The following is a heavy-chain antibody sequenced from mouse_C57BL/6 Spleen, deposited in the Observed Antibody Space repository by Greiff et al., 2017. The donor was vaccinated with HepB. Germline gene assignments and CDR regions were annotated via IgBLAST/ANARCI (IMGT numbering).Heavy chain of an antibody. CDR3: ARPNYDAMDY. D-gene: IGHD2-4*01. J-gene: IGHJ4*01. CDR2: ISSGSSTI. V-gene: IGHV5-17*01. CDR1: GFTFRDYG. Sequence: EVKLQESGGGLVKPGGSLKLSCAASGFTFRDYGMHWVRQAPEKGLEWVAYISSGSSTIYYADTVKGRFTISRDNAKNTLFLQMTSLRSEDTAMYYCARPNYDAMDYWGQGTSVTVSS.